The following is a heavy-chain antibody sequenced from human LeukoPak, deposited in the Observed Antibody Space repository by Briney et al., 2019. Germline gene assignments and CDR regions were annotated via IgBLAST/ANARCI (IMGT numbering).Heavy chain of an antibody. Sequence: GGSLRLSCAASGFTFSSYAMHWVRQAPGKGLEWVAVISYDGSNKYYADSVKGRFTISRDNSKNTLYLQMNSLRAEDTAVYYCARDYDSSGYYSPFDYWGQGTLVTVSS. J-gene: IGHJ4*02. D-gene: IGHD3-22*01. CDR2: ISYDGSNK. CDR1: GFTFSSYA. CDR3: ARDYDSSGYYSPFDY. V-gene: IGHV3-30-3*01.